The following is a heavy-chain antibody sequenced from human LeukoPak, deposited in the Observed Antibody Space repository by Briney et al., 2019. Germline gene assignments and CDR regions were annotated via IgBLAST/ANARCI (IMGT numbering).Heavy chain of an antibody. CDR1: GGSISSGSYY. Sequence: SQTLSLTCTVSGGSISSGSYYWSWIRQPAGKGLEWIGRIYTSGSTNYNPSLKSRVTISVDTSKNQFSLKLSSVTAADTAVYYCAGAPPTDNYFDYWGQGTLVTVSS. D-gene: IGHD4-17*01. J-gene: IGHJ4*02. V-gene: IGHV4-61*02. CDR3: AGAPPTDNYFDY. CDR2: IYTSGST.